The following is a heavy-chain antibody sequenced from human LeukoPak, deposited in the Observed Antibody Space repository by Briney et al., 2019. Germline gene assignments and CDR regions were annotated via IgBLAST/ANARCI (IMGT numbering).Heavy chain of an antibody. CDR2: IYWNDDK. CDR3: AHRRGGTAMVYFDY. Sequence: SGPTLVNPTQTLTLTCTFSGFSLSTSGVGVGWIRQPPGMALEWLALIYWNDDKRYSPSLKSRLTITKDTSKNQVVLTMTNMDPVDTATYYCAHRRGGTAMVYFDYWGQGTLVTVSS. CDR1: GFSLSTSGVG. J-gene: IGHJ4*02. V-gene: IGHV2-5*01. D-gene: IGHD5-18*01.